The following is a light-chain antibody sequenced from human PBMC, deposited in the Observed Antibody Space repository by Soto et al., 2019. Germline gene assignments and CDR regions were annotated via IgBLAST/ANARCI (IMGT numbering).Light chain of an antibody. J-gene: IGKJ1*01. V-gene: IGKV1-5*01. CDR3: QQYNSYSVT. CDR2: DAS. CDR1: QSISSR. Sequence: DSQMTRSPSTLSASVGDRVTIPCRASQSISSRLAWYQQKPGKAPKFLVYDASNLESGVPSRFSGSGSGTEFTLTISSLQPDDFATYYCQQYNSYSVTFGQRTKVAI.